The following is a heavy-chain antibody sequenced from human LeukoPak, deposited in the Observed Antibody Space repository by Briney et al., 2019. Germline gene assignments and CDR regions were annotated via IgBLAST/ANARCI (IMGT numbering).Heavy chain of an antibody. CDR1: GYPFSNSW. CDR2: IKSDGSGI. J-gene: IGHJ6*04. V-gene: IGHV3-7*03. Sequence: GGSLRLSCAVSGYPFSNSWMYWVRQAPGKGLEGVANIKSDGSGISYVDSVKGRFIISRDNARNSLYLQMNSLRVEDTAVYFCAGGNSMDVWGKGTAVTVSS. D-gene: IGHD1/OR15-1a*01. CDR3: AGGNSMDV.